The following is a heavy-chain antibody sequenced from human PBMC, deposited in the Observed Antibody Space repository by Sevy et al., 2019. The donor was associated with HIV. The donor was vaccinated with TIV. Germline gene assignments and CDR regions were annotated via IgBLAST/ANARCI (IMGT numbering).Heavy chain of an antibody. V-gene: IGHV3-23*01. J-gene: IGHJ4*02. CDR2: ISGSGGSGYKT. CDR1: GFTFSNYA. D-gene: IGHD3-22*01. CDR3: AWKYDSSGYFDY. Sequence: GGSLRLSCAASGFTFSNYAMNWVRQAPGKGLEWVSGISGSGGSGYKTNYANSVKGRVTISRDDSKNTLYLQLNSLRAEDTAIYYCAWKYDSSGYFDYWGQGTLVTVSS.